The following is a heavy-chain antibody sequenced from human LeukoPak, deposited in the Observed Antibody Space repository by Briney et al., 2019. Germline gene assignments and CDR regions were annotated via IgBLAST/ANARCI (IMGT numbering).Heavy chain of an antibody. Sequence: GGSLRLSRAASGFTFDDYTMHWVRQAPGKGLEWVSLISWDGGSTYYADSVKGRFTISRDNSKNSLYLQMNSLRTEDTALYYCAKDISSGYDYGAFDYWGQGTLVTVSS. V-gene: IGHV3-43*01. D-gene: IGHD5-12*01. J-gene: IGHJ4*02. CDR3: AKDISSGYDYGAFDY. CDR2: ISWDGGST. CDR1: GFTFDDYT.